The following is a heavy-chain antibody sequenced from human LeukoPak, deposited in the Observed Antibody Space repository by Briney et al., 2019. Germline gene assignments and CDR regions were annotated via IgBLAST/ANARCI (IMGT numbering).Heavy chain of an antibody. CDR1: GFTFSSYA. D-gene: IGHD6-19*01. Sequence: QRGGSLRLSCAASGFTFSSYAMSWVRQAPGKGLEWVSAISGSGGSTYYADSVKGRFTISRDNSKNTLYLQMNSLRAEDTAVYYCAKVVYSSGWYGYFQHWGQGTLVTVSS. V-gene: IGHV3-23*01. CDR3: AKVVYSSGWYGYFQH. J-gene: IGHJ1*01. CDR2: ISGSGGST.